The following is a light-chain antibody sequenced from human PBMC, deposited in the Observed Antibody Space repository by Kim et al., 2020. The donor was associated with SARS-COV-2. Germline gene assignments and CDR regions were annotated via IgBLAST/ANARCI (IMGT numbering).Light chain of an antibody. CDR2: VNNDGSH. J-gene: IGLJ2*01. Sequence: QPVLTQSPSASASLGASVTLTCTLSNEHSSYAIAWHQQHPQKGPRYLMVVNNDGSHTKGDGIPDRFSASSSGAERYLTISSLQSEDEANYFCQTWGTGILVFGGGTQLTVL. CDR3: QTWGTGILV. CDR1: NEHSSYA. V-gene: IGLV4-69*01.